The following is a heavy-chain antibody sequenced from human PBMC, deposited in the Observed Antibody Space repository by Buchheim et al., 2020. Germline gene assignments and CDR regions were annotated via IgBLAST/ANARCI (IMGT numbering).Heavy chain of an antibody. CDR1: GGSISSNTW. V-gene: IGHV4-4*02. CDR3: AKTQFVGDVWGTPGGKYLDC. J-gene: IGHJ4*02. CDR2: MYFRGST. D-gene: IGHD3-16*01. Sequence: QVQLQESGPGLVKPSGTLSLTCGVSGGSISSNTWWTWVRQPPGKGLEWIAEMYFRGSTNYNPSLKSRVTISLDKSRNQFSLRLSSVTAADTAVYFCAKTQFVGDVWGTPGGKYLDCWGQGTL.